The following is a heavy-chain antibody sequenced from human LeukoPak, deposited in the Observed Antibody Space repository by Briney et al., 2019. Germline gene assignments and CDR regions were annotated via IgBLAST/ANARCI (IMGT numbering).Heavy chain of an antibody. Sequence: GGSLRLSCAASGFTVSSNYMSWVRQAPGKGLEWVSVIYSGGSTYYADSVKGRCTISRDNSKNTMSLQMDSLRGEDTAVYYCARDPRTSSTSRNYFESWGQGTLVTVSS. CDR1: GFTVSSNY. D-gene: IGHD6-13*01. CDR2: IYSGGST. J-gene: IGHJ4*02. CDR3: ARDPRTSSTSRNYFES. V-gene: IGHV3-53*05.